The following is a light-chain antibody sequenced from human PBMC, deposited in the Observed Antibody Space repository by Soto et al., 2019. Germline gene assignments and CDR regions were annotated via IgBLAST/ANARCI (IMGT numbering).Light chain of an antibody. V-gene: IGKV3-20*01. J-gene: IGKJ5*01. CDR2: GAS. Sequence: EIVLTQSPGTLSLSPGERATLSCRASQSVSSSYLAWYQQKPGQAPRLNIYGASSMATGIPARFSGSGTGTDFPLTSSRLEPEEDAVYYCQEYGSSPPITFGQGTRLEIK. CDR3: QEYGSSPPIT. CDR1: QSVSSSY.